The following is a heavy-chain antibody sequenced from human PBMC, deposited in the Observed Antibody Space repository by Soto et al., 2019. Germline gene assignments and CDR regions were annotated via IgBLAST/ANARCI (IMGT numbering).Heavy chain of an antibody. J-gene: IGHJ5*02. CDR3: ARDDYVWGSYAQARTGGWFDP. Sequence: PSETLSLTCAVSGGSISSGGYSWSWIRQPPGKGLEWIGYIYHSGSTYYNPSLKSRVTISVDTSKNQFSLKLSSVTAADTAVYYCARDDYVWGSYAQARTGGWFDPWGQGTLVTVSS. V-gene: IGHV4-30-2*05. CDR2: IYHSGST. D-gene: IGHD3-16*01. CDR1: GGSISSGGYS.